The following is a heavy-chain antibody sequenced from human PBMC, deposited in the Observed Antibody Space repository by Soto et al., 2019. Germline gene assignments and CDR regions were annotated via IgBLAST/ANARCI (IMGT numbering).Heavy chain of an antibody. D-gene: IGHD2-8*02. Sequence: QVVLEQSGGEVKKPGASVKVSCKASGYTFSGYSITWVRQAPGQGLEWMGRISGYNGNTNYARTLRGRLTLTTDTSTSTAYMELRSLSSDDTAVYYCARVVFCGGAPACTDMDVWGQGTTVTVSS. V-gene: IGHV1-18*04. J-gene: IGHJ6*02. CDR2: ISGYNGNT. CDR3: ARVVFCGGAPACTDMDV. CDR1: GYTFSGYS.